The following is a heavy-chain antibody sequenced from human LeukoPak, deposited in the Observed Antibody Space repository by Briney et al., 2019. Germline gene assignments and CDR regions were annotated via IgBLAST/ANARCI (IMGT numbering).Heavy chain of an antibody. CDR3: ARVGYSYGPFDY. Sequence: GSSVKVSCKASGGTFSSYAISWVRQAPGQGLEWMGWINPNSGGTNYAQKFQGRVTMTRDTSISTAYMELSRLRSDDTAVYYCARVGYSYGPFDYWGQGTLVTVSS. J-gene: IGHJ4*02. D-gene: IGHD5-18*01. CDR2: INPNSGGT. V-gene: IGHV1-2*02. CDR1: GGTFSSYA.